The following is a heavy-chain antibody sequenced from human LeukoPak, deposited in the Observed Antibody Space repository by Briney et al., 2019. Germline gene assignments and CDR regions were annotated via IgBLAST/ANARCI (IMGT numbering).Heavy chain of an antibody. V-gene: IGHV3-23*01. CDR1: GFTLSNYA. J-gene: IGHJ3*02. CDR2: ISDSGTNT. CDR3: AKDRRDTYYYDSSGPDAFDI. Sequence: GGSLRLSCAASGFTLSNYAMNWVRQPPGKGLEWVSAISDSGTNTYYPDSVKGRFTISRDNSKKMLYLQMNSLRVEDTAIYYCAKDRRDTYYYDSSGPDAFDIWGQGTMVTVSS. D-gene: IGHD3-22*01.